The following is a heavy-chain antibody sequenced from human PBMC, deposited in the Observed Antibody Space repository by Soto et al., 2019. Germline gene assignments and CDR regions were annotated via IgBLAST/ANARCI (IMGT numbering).Heavy chain of an antibody. CDR1: GFTVNSNY. D-gene: IGHD3-10*01. V-gene: IGHV3-53*01. CDR2: IYTGGST. J-gene: IGHJ6*02. CDR3: ARDNMVRGVKRYYYGMDV. Sequence: PGGSLRLSCAASGFTVNSNYMNWVRQAPGEGLEWVSVIYTGGSTYYADSVKGRFTISRDNARNRLYLQMNGLRAEDTAVYYCARDNMVRGVKRYYYGMDVWGQGTTVTVSS.